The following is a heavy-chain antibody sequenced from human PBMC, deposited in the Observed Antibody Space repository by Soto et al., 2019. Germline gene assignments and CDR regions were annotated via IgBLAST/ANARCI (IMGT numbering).Heavy chain of an antibody. V-gene: IGHV3-23*01. J-gene: IGHJ6*03. CDR3: AKGVSGYFYMDV. CDR2: ISGSGGST. D-gene: IGHD2-8*01. Sequence: GGSLRLTCVVSGLAFNNYGITWMRQAPGKGLEWVSAISGSGGSTSYADSVKGRFTISRDNSKNTVYLQMDGLRAEDTAVYYCAKGVSGYFYMDVWGKGTTVTVSS. CDR1: GLAFNNYG.